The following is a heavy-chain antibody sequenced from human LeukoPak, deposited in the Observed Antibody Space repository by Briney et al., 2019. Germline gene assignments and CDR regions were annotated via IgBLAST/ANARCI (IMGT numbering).Heavy chain of an antibody. V-gene: IGHV4-34*01. J-gene: IGHJ4*02. CDR3: ARGRSGTYRFDY. CDR2: INHSGST. D-gene: IGHD1-7*01. CDR1: GGSFSGYY. Sequence: MTSETLSLTCAVYGGSFSGYYWSWIRQPPGKGLEWIGEINHSGSTNYNPSLKSRVTISVDTSKNQFSLKLSSVTAADTAVYYCARGRSGTYRFDYWGQGTLVTVSS.